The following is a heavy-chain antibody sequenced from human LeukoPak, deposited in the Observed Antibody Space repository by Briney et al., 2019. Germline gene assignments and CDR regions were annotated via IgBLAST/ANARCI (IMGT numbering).Heavy chain of an antibody. CDR3: ARVPINYYGSGNSNLHYFEY. CDR1: GGTFSIYA. D-gene: IGHD3-10*01. J-gene: IGHJ4*02. V-gene: IGHV1-69*13. CDR2: ISPMFGTG. Sequence: ASVTVSFTCSGGTFSIYAISWVRQAPGQGLEWMGGISPMFGTGNYAQKFQGRVTITADESTSTAYMELSSLRTEDTAVYYCARVPINYYGSGNSNLHYFEYWGQGNLVT.